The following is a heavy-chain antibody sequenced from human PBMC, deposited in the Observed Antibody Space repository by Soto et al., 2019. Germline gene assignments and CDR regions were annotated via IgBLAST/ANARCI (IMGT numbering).Heavy chain of an antibody. CDR3: ARDHPYVGYCSGGSCYYPPATYGMDV. Sequence: PSETLSLTCTVSGGSISSGGYYWSWIRQHPGKGLEWIGYIYYSGSTYYNPSLKSRVTISVDTSKNQFSLKLSSVTAADTAVYYCARDHPYVGYCSGGSCYYPPATYGMDVWGQGTTVTVSS. V-gene: IGHV4-31*03. J-gene: IGHJ6*02. D-gene: IGHD2-15*01. CDR1: GGSISSGGYY. CDR2: IYYSGST.